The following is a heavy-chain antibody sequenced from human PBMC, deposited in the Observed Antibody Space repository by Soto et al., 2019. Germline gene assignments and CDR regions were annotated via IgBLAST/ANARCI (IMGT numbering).Heavy chain of an antibody. Sequence: PGGSLRLSCAPSGFTFSSYSMNWVRQAPGKGLEWVSSISSSSSYIYYADSVKGRFTISRDNAKNSLYLQMNSLRAEDTAVYYCARTAPHCSSTSCSARGYWGQGTLVTVSS. CDR2: ISSSSSYI. D-gene: IGHD2-2*01. V-gene: IGHV3-21*01. CDR3: ARTAPHCSSTSCSARGY. J-gene: IGHJ4*02. CDR1: GFTFSSYS.